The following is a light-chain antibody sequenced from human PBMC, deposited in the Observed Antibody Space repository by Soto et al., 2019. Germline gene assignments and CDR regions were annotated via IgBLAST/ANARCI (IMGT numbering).Light chain of an antibody. CDR1: GSNIGTHNY. CDR2: EVS. Sequence: QSVLTQPASVSGSPGQSFTISCTGTGSNIGTHNYVSWYQQQHPGKAPKLMIHEVSNRPSGVSDRFSGSKSGNTASLTISGLQAEDEAYYYCSSYTSSNTLVFGTGTKLTVL. CDR3: SSYTSSNTLV. J-gene: IGLJ1*01. V-gene: IGLV2-14*01.